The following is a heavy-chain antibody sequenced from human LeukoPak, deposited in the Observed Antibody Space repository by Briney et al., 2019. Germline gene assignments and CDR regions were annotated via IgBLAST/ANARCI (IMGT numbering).Heavy chain of an antibody. J-gene: IGHJ4*02. V-gene: IGHV4-38-2*02. D-gene: IGHD1-26*01. CDR2: IYHSGST. CDR3: ARVLSGSYYIDY. CDR1: GYSISSGYY. Sequence: SETLSLTCTVSGYSISSGYYWGWIRQPPGKGLEWIGSIYHSGSTYYNPSLKSRVTISVDTSKNQFSLKLSSVTAADTAVYYCARVLSGSYYIDYWGQGTLVTVPS.